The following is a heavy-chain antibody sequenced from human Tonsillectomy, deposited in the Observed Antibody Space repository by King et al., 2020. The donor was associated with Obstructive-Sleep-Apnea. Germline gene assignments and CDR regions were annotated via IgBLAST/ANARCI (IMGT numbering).Heavy chain of an antibody. Sequence: QLQESGPGLVKPSETLSLPCTVFGGSISSSSYYLGWFRQPPGKGLEWIGGIYYSGNPHYNPSLKSRVTISLDTYKNQFSPKLSSVSAADTAVYYCVRVGSPYYFDSWGQGTLVTVSS. V-gene: IGHV4-39*07. CDR3: VRVGSPYYFDS. J-gene: IGHJ4*02. D-gene: IGHD6-13*01. CDR2: IYYSGNP. CDR1: GGSISSSSYY.